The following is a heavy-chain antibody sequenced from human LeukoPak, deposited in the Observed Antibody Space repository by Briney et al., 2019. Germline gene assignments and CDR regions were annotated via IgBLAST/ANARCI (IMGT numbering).Heavy chain of an antibody. D-gene: IGHD3-10*01. V-gene: IGHV1-69*01. CDR1: GGTFSSYA. CDR3: ARGTMVRGVRHFDY. J-gene: IGHJ4*02. Sequence: SVKVSCKASGGTFSSYAISWVRQAPGQGLEWMGGIILIFGTANYAQKFQGRVTITADESTSTAYMELSSLRSEDTAVYYCARGTMVRGVRHFDYWGQGTLVTVSS. CDR2: IILIFGTA.